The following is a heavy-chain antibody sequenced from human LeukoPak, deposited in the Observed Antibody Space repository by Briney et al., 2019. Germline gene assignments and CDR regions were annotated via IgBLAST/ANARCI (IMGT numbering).Heavy chain of an antibody. CDR3: ARVNYDSSGYYYGLIDY. V-gene: IGHV1-8*01. J-gene: IGHJ4*02. CDR1: GYTFTSYD. D-gene: IGHD3-22*01. Sequence: ASVKVSCKASGYTFTSYDINWVRQATGQGLEWMGWMNPNSGNTGYAQKLQGRVTMTRNTSISTAYMELSSLRSEDTAVYYCARVNYDSSGYYYGLIDYWGQGTLVTVSS. CDR2: MNPNSGNT.